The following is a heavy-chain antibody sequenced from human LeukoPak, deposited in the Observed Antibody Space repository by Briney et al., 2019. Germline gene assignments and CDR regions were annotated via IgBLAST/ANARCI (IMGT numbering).Heavy chain of an antibody. CDR1: GFTFSSYG. Sequence: GGSLRLSCAASGFTFSSYGMHWVRQAPGKGLEWVAVISYDGSNKYYADSVKGRFTISRDNSKNTLYLQMNSLRAEDTAVYYCAKSSRPLRYFDWLLLSWGQGTLVTVSS. CDR3: AKSSRPLRYFDWLLLS. D-gene: IGHD3-9*01. V-gene: IGHV3-30*18. CDR2: ISYDGSNK. J-gene: IGHJ4*02.